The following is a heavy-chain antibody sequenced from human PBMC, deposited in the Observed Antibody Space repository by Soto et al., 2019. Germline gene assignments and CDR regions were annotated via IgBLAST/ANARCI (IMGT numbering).Heavy chain of an antibody. Sequence: QVQLQESGPGLVKPSQTLSLTCTVSGGSITSGGYYWSWIRQHPGKGLDWIGYIYYSGSTYYNPSLKSRVTISVDTSKNHFSLKMSSVTAADTAVYYCARWPQLEPRFDYWGQGTLVTVSS. CDR2: IYYSGST. J-gene: IGHJ4*02. CDR3: ARWPQLEPRFDY. CDR1: GGSITSGGYY. D-gene: IGHD1-1*01. V-gene: IGHV4-31*03.